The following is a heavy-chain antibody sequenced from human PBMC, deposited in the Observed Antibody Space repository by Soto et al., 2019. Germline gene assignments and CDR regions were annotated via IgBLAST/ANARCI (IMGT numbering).Heavy chain of an antibody. J-gene: IGHJ2*01. D-gene: IGHD2-8*01. V-gene: IGHV4-4*07. Sequence: SETLSLTCTASGDCISNFYRSWNRQPAGKGLESLGRISASGRTNYNPSLQSRVAMSLDTSKNEFSLRLTSLPATDTAVYLCARGMGRYFDLWGRGTLVTVSS. CDR1: GDCISNFY. CDR2: ISASGRT. CDR3: ARGMGRYFDL.